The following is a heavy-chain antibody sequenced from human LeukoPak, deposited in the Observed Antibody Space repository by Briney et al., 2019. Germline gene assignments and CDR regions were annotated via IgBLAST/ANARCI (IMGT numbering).Heavy chain of an antibody. CDR3: AKSGPRWYSSGWYNY. Sequence: GGSLRLSCAPSEFTFRSNAMSWVRQAQGKGLDWVSAISGSGGSTYYADSVKGRFTISRDNSKNTLYLQMNSLRAEDTAVYYCAKSGPRWYSSGWYNYWGQGTLVTVSS. CDR1: EFTFRSNA. J-gene: IGHJ4*02. D-gene: IGHD6-19*01. V-gene: IGHV3-23*01. CDR2: ISGSGGST.